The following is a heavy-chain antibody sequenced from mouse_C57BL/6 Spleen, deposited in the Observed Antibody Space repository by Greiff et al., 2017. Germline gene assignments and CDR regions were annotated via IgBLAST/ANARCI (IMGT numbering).Heavy chain of an antibody. Sequence: QVQLQQSGAELVRPGASVTLSCKASGYTFTDYEMHWVKQTPVHGLEWIGAIDPETGGTAYNQKFKGKAILTADKSSSTAYMELRSLTSEDSAVYYCTRWGYGRVYALDYWGQGTSVTVSS. CDR2: IDPETGGT. J-gene: IGHJ4*01. CDR1: GYTFTDYE. V-gene: IGHV1-15*01. D-gene: IGHD1-1*01. CDR3: TRWGYGRVYALDY.